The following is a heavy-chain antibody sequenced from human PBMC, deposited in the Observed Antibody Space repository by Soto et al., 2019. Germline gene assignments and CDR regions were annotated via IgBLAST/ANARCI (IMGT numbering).Heavy chain of an antibody. D-gene: IGHD6-19*01. V-gene: IGHV3-23*01. J-gene: IGHJ6*02. CDR3: AKSQGSGLYHGMDV. CDR1: GFTFSSYA. Sequence: EVQLLESGGGLVQPGGSLRLSCAASGFTFSSYAMSWVRQSPGKGLEWVSVISASGGSTNCADSVKGRLTISRDNSKNTLYLQMSSLRVEDTAVYHCAKSQGSGLYHGMDVWGQGTTVTVSS. CDR2: ISASGGST.